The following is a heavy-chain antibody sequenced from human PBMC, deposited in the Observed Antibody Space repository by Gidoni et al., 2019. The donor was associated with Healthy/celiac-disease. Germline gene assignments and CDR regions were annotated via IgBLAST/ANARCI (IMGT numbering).Heavy chain of an antibody. CDR2: ISGSGGST. Sequence: EVQLLESGGGLVQPGGSLRLSCAASGFTFSSYAMSWVRQAPGKGLEWVSAISGSGGSTYYADSVKGRFTISRDNSKNTLYLQMNSLRAEDTAVYYCAKDGLQLSDYYDSSGYYFYYYYYGMDVWGQGTTVTVSS. CDR1: GFTFSSYA. D-gene: IGHD3-22*01. J-gene: IGHJ6*02. CDR3: AKDGLQLSDYYDSSGYYFYYYYYGMDV. V-gene: IGHV3-23*01.